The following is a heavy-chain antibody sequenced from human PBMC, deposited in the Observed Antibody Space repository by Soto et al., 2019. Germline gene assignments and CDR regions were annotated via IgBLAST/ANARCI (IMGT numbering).Heavy chain of an antibody. CDR3: ARVGIAASGTLMAYACDI. D-gene: IGHD6-13*01. J-gene: IGHJ3*02. CDR1: GYTFTSYG. CDR2: ISAYHGNT. V-gene: IGHV1-18*01. Sequence: QVQLVQSGAEVKKPGASVKVSCKASGYTFTSYGISWVRQAPGQGLEWMGGISAYHGNTNYAQKLQGSVTMTTDTATSTAYMELRSLRSDDTAVYYGARVGIAASGTLMAYACDIWGHGTMVTVSS.